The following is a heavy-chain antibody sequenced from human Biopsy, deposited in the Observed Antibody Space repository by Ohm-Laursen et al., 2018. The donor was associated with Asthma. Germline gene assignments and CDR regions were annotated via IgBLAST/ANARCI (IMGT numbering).Heavy chain of an antibody. CDR3: ARHDHRWDTYADF. J-gene: IGHJ4*02. V-gene: IGHV4-39*01. CDR2: MYYGETT. D-gene: IGHD2-2*01. Sequence: GTLSLTCTVSGASITSSAYYWGWIRQPPGKGLGWIGSMYYGETTYYSPSLKSRVPISVDTSKNQFSLILSSVTAADTAVYYCARHDHRWDTYADFWGQGTPVTVSS. CDR1: GASITSSAYY.